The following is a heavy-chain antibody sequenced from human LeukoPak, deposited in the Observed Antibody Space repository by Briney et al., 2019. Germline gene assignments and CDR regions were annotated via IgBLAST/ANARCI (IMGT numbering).Heavy chain of an antibody. V-gene: IGHV1-2*02. CDR3: ARDREMATITQVDY. CDR1: GYTFTGYY. CDR2: INPNSGGT. Sequence: ASVKVSCTASGYTFTGYYMHWVRQAPGQGLEWMGWINPNSGGTNYAQKFQGRVTMTRDTSISTAYMELSRLRSDDTAVYYCARDREMATITQVDYWGQGTLVTVSS. D-gene: IGHD5-24*01. J-gene: IGHJ4*02.